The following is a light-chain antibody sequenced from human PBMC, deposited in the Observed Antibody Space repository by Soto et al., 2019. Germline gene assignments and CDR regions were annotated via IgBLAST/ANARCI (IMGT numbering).Light chain of an antibody. V-gene: IGKV3-15*01. CDR2: GTS. CDR1: QSVSTN. CDR3: HQYNFWPT. Sequence: EIVMTQSPATLSVSPGERATLSCRASQSVSTNLAWYQQKPGQSPRLLIYGTSTRATGVPARFSGGGSGTEFTLTINSLQSEDFAVYFCHQYNFWPTFGQGTRGDI. J-gene: IGKJ1*01.